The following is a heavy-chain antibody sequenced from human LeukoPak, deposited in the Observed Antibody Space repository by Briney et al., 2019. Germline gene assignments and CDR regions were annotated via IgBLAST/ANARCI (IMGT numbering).Heavy chain of an antibody. J-gene: IGHJ4*02. V-gene: IGHV3-21*01. CDR1: GFTFSSYS. Sequence: GGSLRLSCAASGFTFSSYSMNWVRQAPGKGLEWVSSISSSSSYIYYADSVKGRFTISRDNAKNSLYLQMNSLRAEDTAVYYCARESLDYYDSSGYYSSDFDYWGQGTLVTVSS. CDR2: ISSSSSYI. D-gene: IGHD3-22*01. CDR3: ARESLDYYDSSGYYSSDFDY.